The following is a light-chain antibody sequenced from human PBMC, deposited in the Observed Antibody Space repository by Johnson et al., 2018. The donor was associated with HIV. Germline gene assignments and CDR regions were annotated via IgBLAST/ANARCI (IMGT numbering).Light chain of an antibody. CDR2: ENN. Sequence: QSVLTQPPSVSAASGQKVTFSCSGSSPNIGINYVSWYQQLPGTAPKVLIYENNKRPSGIPDRFSGSKSGTSATLGITGLQTGDEADYYCGTWDNTLNGYVFGTGTKVTVL. CDR3: GTWDNTLNGYV. CDR1: SPNIGINY. J-gene: IGLJ1*01. V-gene: IGLV1-51*01.